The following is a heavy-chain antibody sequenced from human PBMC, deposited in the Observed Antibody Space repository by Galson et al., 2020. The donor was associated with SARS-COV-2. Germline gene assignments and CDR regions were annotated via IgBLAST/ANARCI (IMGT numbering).Heavy chain of an antibody. CDR1: GFSLSTSGVG. CDR2: IYWDDYK. D-gene: IGHD3-22*01. Sequence: SGPTLVKPTQTLTLTCTFSGFSLSTSGVGVGWIRQPPGKALEWLALIYWDDYKRYSPSLKSSLTITKDTSKNQVVLTMTNMDPVDTATYYCAHRRGFMWYFDLWGRGTLVTVSS. V-gene: IGHV2-5*02. J-gene: IGHJ2*01. CDR3: AHRRGFMWYFDL.